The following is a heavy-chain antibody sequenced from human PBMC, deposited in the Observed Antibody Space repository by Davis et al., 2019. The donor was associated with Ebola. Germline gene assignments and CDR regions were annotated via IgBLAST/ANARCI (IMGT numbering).Heavy chain of an antibody. J-gene: IGHJ6*04. CDR3: ARDLRVYYYGMDV. V-gene: IGHV4-59*08. Sequence: MPSETLSLTCTVSGGSISSYYWSWIRQPPGKGLEWLGYIYYSGSTNYNPSLKSRVTISVDTSKNQFSLKLSSVTAADTAVYYCARDLRVYYYGMDVWGKGTTVTVSS. CDR1: GGSISSYY. D-gene: IGHD4-17*01. CDR2: IYYSGST.